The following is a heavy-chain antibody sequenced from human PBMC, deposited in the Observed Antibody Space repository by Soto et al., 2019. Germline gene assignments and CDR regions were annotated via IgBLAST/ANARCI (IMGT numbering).Heavy chain of an antibody. V-gene: IGHV4-31*03. D-gene: IGHD6-19*01. Sequence: PSETLSLTCTVSGGSISSGGYYWSWIRQHPGKGLEWIGYIYYSGSTYYNPSLKGRVTISVDTSKNQFSLKLSSVTAADTAVYYCARGYSSGYNFDYWGQGTLVTVSS. CDR2: IYYSGST. CDR1: GGSISSGGYY. J-gene: IGHJ4*02. CDR3: ARGYSSGYNFDY.